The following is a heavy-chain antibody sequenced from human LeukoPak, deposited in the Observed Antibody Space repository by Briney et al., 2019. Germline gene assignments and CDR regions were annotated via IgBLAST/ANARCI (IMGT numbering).Heavy chain of an antibody. V-gene: IGHV4-59*01. J-gene: IGHJ5*02. D-gene: IGHD1-26*01. Sequence: SETLSLTCTVSGGSISSYYWSWIRQPPGKGLEWIGYIYYSGSTNNNPSLKSRVTISVDKSKNQISLKLSSVTAEDTAVYYCARGGVGATTYVWFDPWGQGTLVTVSS. CDR3: ARGGVGATTYVWFDP. CDR1: GGSISSYY. CDR2: IYYSGST.